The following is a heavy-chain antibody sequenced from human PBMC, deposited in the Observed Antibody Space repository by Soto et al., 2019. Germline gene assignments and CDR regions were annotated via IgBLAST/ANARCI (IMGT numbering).Heavy chain of an antibody. D-gene: IGHD6-13*01. J-gene: IGHJ4*02. Sequence: GGSLRLSCAASGFTFSNFAMHWVRQAPGKGLEWVAATSYDGKNKDHADSVKGRFTISRDNSKNTLYLQMNSLRHEDTAVYFCARERAIAATGIFYYWGQGTLVTVSS. CDR3: ARERAIAATGIFYY. V-gene: IGHV3-30*04. CDR1: GFTFSNFA. CDR2: TSYDGKNK.